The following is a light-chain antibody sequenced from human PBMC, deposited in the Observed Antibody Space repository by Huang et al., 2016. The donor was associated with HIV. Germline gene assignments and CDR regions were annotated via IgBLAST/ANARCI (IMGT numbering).Light chain of an antibody. Sequence: DIQMTQSPPSLYASVGDRVTFTYRANQNITKSLNWYQQKPGKAPKLLIYTASTLESGVPSRFSGSVSGSRFTLNITNLQPEDFATYYCQQSFSVPRTFG. CDR1: QNITKS. J-gene: IGKJ1*01. V-gene: IGKV1-39*01. CDR2: TAS. CDR3: QQSFSVPRT.